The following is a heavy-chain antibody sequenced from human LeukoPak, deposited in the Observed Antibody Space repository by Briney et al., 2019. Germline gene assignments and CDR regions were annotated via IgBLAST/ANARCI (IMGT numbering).Heavy chain of an antibody. CDR3: AREEGYCSSTSCYFYYFDY. D-gene: IGHD2-2*01. Sequence: GGSLRLSCGASGFSFSGYWMSWVRRAPGKGLEWVANIKQDGSKEYYVDSVRGRFTISRDNAKNSLSLQMNSLRAEDTAVYYCAREEGYCSSTSCYFYYFDYWGQGTLVTVSS. CDR1: GFSFSGYW. J-gene: IGHJ4*02. V-gene: IGHV3-7*01. CDR2: IKQDGSKE.